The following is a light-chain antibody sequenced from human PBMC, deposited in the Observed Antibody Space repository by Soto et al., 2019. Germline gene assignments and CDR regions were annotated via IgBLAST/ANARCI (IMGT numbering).Light chain of an antibody. J-gene: IGKJ4*01. CDR1: QAIGTY. CDR3: QQLNTYLLT. Sequence: DIQLTQSPSFLSASIGDSVTITCRASQAIGTYLAWYQQKPGKSPNLLVSAASTLHSGVPSRFSGSGSGTEFTLTITGLQPEDVATYYCQQLNTYLLTFGGGTKVQIK. CDR2: AAS. V-gene: IGKV1-9*01.